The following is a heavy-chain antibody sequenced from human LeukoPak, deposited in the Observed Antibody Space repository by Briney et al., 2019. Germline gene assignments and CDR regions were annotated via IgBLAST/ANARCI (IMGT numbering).Heavy chain of an antibody. CDR2: ISYDGSNK. Sequence: PGRSLRLSCAASGFTFSSYAMHWVRQAPGKGLEWVAVISYDGSNKYYADSVKGRFTISRDNSKNTLYLQMNSLRAEDTAVYYCARKMKAGGWGVYFDYWGQGTLVTVSS. V-gene: IGHV3-30*04. CDR3: ARKMKAGGWGVYFDY. D-gene: IGHD3-16*01. J-gene: IGHJ4*02. CDR1: GFTFSSYA.